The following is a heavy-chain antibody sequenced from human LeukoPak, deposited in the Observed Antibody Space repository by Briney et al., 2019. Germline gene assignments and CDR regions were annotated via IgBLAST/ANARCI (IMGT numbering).Heavy chain of an antibody. V-gene: IGHV3-23*01. J-gene: IGHJ4*02. D-gene: IGHD3-16*01. CDR1: GFTFSSYT. Sequence: PGGSLRLSCAASGFTFSSYTMNLVRQAAGKGLEWVSSSSGSGENTHYADSVKGRFTISRDNSRNTLYLQMNSLRAEDTAVYYCAKDGPSWGSYFHYWGQGTLVTVSS. CDR3: AKDGPSWGSYFHY. CDR2: SSGSGENT.